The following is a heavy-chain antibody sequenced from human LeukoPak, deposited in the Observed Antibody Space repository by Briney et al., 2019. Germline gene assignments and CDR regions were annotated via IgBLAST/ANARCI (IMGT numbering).Heavy chain of an antibody. V-gene: IGHV3-7*04. Sequence: GGSLRLSCAASGFTFSSYWMSWVRQAPGKGLEWVANIKQDGSEKYYVDSVKGRLTISRDNAKNSLYLQMNSLRAEDTAVYYCARMRSLDYYYYGMDVWGQGTTVTVSS. CDR3: ARMRSLDYYYYGMDV. J-gene: IGHJ6*02. CDR1: GFTFSSYW. CDR2: IKQDGSEK.